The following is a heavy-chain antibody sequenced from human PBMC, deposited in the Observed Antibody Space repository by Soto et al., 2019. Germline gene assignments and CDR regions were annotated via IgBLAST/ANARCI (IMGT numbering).Heavy chain of an antibody. CDR2: IIPIFGTA. D-gene: IGHD3-22*01. Sequence: SVKVSCKASGGTFSSYAISWVRQVPGQGLEWMGGIIPIFGTANYAQKFQGRVTITADESTSTAYMELSSLRSEDTAVYYCATERTLYYYDSTFDYWGQGTLVTVSS. J-gene: IGHJ4*02. CDR1: GGTFSSYA. V-gene: IGHV1-69*13. CDR3: ATERTLYYYDSTFDY.